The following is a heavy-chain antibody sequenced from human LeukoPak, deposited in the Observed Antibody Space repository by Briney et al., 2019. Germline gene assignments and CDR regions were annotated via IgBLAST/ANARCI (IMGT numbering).Heavy chain of an antibody. CDR2: INPSGGST. V-gene: IGHV1-46*01. Sequence: ASVKVSCKASGYTFTSYYMHWVRQAPGQGLEWMGIINPSGGSTSYAQKFQGRVTMTRDMSTSTVYMELSSLRSEDTAVYYCARDSPGYYDSSGHLTLDYWGQGTLVTVSS. CDR3: ARDSPGYYDSSGHLTLDY. D-gene: IGHD3-22*01. J-gene: IGHJ4*02. CDR1: GYTFTSYY.